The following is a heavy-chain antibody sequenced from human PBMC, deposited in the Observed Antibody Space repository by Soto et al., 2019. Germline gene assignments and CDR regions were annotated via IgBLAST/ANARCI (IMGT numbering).Heavy chain of an antibody. CDR1: GFIFSAYW. J-gene: IGHJ2*01. V-gene: IGHV3-7*01. Sequence: EVQLVESGGGLVQPGGSLRLSCAASGFIFSAYWMTWVRQAPGKGLEWVANINPDGSEKYYVDSVKGRFTISGDNVKNSLFLQVTNLRAEDTALYYCVRARIDVWGRGTLVTVSS. CDR3: VRARIDV. CDR2: INPDGSEK.